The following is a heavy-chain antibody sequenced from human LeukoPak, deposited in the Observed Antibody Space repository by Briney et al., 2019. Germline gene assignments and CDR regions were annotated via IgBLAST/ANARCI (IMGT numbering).Heavy chain of an antibody. D-gene: IGHD1-14*01. J-gene: IGHJ4*02. Sequence: SVKVSCKASGGTFNSVAFSWVRQAPGQGLEWMGRIIPSLDITDYAHNLQGRLTITADKSTGTAYMELSSLRSEDTAVYYCARDGYKPGDWDYWGQGTLVTVSS. CDR2: IIPSLDIT. V-gene: IGHV1-69*04. CDR3: ARDGYKPGDWDY. CDR1: GGTFNSVA.